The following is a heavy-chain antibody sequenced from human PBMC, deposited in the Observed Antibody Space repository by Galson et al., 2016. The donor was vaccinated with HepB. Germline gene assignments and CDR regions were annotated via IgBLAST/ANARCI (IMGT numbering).Heavy chain of an antibody. CDR1: GFTFRTSW. J-gene: IGHJ2*01. CDR2: IKPDGREK. Sequence: SLRLSCAASGFTFRTSWMSWVRQPPGKGPEWVANIKPDGREKYYVDSVKGRFTISRDNAKNSLFLQMNSLRAEDTAVYYCAKDSSSALWGRGSLVTVSS. CDR3: AKDSSSAL. D-gene: IGHD6-6*01. V-gene: IGHV3-7*01.